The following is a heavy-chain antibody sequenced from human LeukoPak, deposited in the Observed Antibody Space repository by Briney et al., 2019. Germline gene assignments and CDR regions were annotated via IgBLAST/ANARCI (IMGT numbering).Heavy chain of an antibody. CDR3: ARGVFSFDF. D-gene: IGHD6-13*01. J-gene: IGHJ4*02. Sequence: GGSLRLSCAVPGDSLSSYLLSSVRQAPGKGLEWKAKINQHGSGKYCEGPVQGLFTISRDNAKNSLYLQVNSRKAEDMAVYYCARGVFSFDFWGQGTLVTVPS. CDR1: GDSLSSYL. V-gene: IGHV3-7*01. CDR2: INQHGSGK.